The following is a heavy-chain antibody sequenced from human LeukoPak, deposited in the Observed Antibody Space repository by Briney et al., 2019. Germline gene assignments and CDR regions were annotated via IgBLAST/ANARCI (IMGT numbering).Heavy chain of an antibody. CDR1: GYTFTGYY. D-gene: IGHD1-20*01. CDR2: INPNSGGT. J-gene: IGHJ4*02. V-gene: IGHV1-2*02. Sequence: WASVKVSCKASGYTFTGYYMHWVRQAPGQGLEWMGWINPNSGGTNYAQKFQGRVTMTRDTSISTAYMELSRLRSDDTTVYYCAGLPRYNWNEPLDYWGQGTLVTVSS. CDR3: AGLPRYNWNEPLDY.